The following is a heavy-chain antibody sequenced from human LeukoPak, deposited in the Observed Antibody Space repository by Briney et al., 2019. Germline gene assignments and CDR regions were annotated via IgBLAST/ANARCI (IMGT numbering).Heavy chain of an antibody. CDR3: ASYGDYFDY. D-gene: IGHD4-17*01. CDR2: FYYSGST. Sequence: SQTLSPTCTVSGGSTSSGDYYWSWIRHPPGKGLEWIGYFYYSGSTYYNPSLKSRITISVDTSKNQFSLKLSAVTAADTGVYYCASYGDYFDYWGQGTMVTVSS. V-gene: IGHV4-30-4*01. CDR1: GGSTSSGDYY. J-gene: IGHJ4*02.